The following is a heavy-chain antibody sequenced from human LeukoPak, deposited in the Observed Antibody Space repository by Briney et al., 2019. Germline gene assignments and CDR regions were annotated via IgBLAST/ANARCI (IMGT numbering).Heavy chain of an antibody. V-gene: IGHV5-51*01. D-gene: IGHD5-24*01. CDR2: IYPGDSDT. J-gene: IGHJ5*02. Sequence: LGESLKISCKGSGYSFTSYWIAWVRQMPGKGLEWMGIIYPGDSDTRYSPSFQGQVTISADKSISTAYLQWNSLKASDTAMYYCARGADGWLHHNHNWLDPWGQGTLVTVSS. CDR1: GYSFTSYW. CDR3: ARGADGWLHHNHNWLDP.